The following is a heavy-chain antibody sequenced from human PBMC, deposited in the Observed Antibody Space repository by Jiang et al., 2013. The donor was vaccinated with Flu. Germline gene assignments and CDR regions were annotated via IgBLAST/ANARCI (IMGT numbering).Heavy chain of an antibody. D-gene: IGHD2-15*01. CDR3: ARNLGLDLVVVAANAFDI. CDR2: IYYSGST. CDR1: GGSISSYY. V-gene: IGHV4-59*01. Sequence: GPGLVKPSETLSLTCTVSGGSISSYYWSWIRQPPGKGLEWIGYIYYSGSTNYNPSLKSRVTISVDTSKNQFSLKLSSVTAADTAVYYCARNLGLDLVVVAANAFDIWGQGTMVTVSS. J-gene: IGHJ3*02.